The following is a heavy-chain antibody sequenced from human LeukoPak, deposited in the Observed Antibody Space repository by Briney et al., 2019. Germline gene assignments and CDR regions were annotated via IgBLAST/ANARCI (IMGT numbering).Heavy chain of an antibody. V-gene: IGHV4-34*01. CDR3: ARRGAFDI. Sequence: SETLSLTCAVYRGSFSGYYWNWIRQPPGKGLEWIGEINHSGSTNYNPSLKSRVTISVDTSKNQFSLKLSSVTAADTAVYYCARRGAFDIWGQGTMVTVSS. CDR2: INHSGST. J-gene: IGHJ3*02. CDR1: RGSFSGYY.